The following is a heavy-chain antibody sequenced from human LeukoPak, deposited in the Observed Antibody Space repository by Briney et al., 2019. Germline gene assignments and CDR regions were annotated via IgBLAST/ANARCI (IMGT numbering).Heavy chain of an antibody. D-gene: IGHD6-13*01. J-gene: IGHJ4*02. V-gene: IGHV4-59*08. CDR2: IYYSGST. CDR1: GGSISSYY. CDR3: ARYPSYSSSWDY. Sequence: SETLSLTCTVSGGSISSYYWSWIRQPPGKGLEWIGYIYYSGSTNYNPSLKSRVTISVDTPKNQFSLKLSSVTAADTAVYYCARYPSYSSSWDYWGQGTLVTVSS.